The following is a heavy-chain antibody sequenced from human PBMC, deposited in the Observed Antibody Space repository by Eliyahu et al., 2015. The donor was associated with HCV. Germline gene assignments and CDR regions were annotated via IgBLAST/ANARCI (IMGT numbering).Heavy chain of an antibody. CDR1: GFTFDDYA. J-gene: IGHJ4*02. V-gene: IGHV3-9*01. Sequence: EVQLVESGGGLVQPGRSLRXSXAASGFTFDDYAMHWVRQAPGKGLEWVSGISWNSGSIGYADSVKGRFTISRDNAKNSLYLQMNSLRAEDTALYYCAIGPDFDYWGQGTLVTVSS. CDR3: AIGPDFDY. CDR2: ISWNSGSI.